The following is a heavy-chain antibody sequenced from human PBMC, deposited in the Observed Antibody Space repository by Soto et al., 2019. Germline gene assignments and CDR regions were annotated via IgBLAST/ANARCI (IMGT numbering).Heavy chain of an antibody. CDR1: GDSISDYFY. Sequence: QVQLQGSGPGQVKPSETLSLTYTVSGDSISDYFYWSWLRQPAGKGLECIGRIYTDGTTKYNPSLKSRVTLSLDTSKNQFSLRLSSVTAADTAVYYFAREVRGGFTGIFDQWGRGSRVTVAS. CDR3: AREVRGGFTGIFDQ. J-gene: IGHJ4*02. D-gene: IGHD2-15*01. V-gene: IGHV4-4*07. CDR2: IYTDGTT.